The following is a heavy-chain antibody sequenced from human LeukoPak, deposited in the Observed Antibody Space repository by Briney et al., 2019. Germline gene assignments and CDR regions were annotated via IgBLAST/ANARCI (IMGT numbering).Heavy chain of an antibody. J-gene: IGHJ4*02. D-gene: IGHD3-10*01. CDR3: ARAHMVRGLPFDY. CDR1: GGSISSGGYS. CDR2: IYHSGST. V-gene: IGHV4-30-2*01. Sequence: SETLSLTCAVSGGSISSGGYSWSWIRQPPGKGLEWIGYIYHSGSTYYNPSLKSRVTISVDRPKNQFSLKLSSVTAADTAVYYCARAHMVRGLPFDYWGQGTLVTVSS.